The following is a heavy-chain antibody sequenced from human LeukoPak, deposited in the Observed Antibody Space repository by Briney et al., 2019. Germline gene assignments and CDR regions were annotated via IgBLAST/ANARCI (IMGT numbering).Heavy chain of an antibody. CDR2: IYYSGST. CDR1: GGSISSYY. V-gene: IGHV4-59*01. D-gene: IGHD3-10*01. CDR3: ASSFGNYALDY. Sequence: SETLSLTCTVSGGSISSYYWSWIRQPPGQGLEWIGYIYYSGSTNYNSSLKSRVTISVDTSKNQFSLTLSSVTAADTAVYYCASSFGNYALDYWGQGTLVTVSS. J-gene: IGHJ4*02.